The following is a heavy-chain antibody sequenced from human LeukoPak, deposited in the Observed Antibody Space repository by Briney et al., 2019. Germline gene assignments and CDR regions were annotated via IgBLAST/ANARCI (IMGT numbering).Heavy chain of an antibody. J-gene: IGHJ4*02. D-gene: IGHD1-26*01. CDR2: ISSSGNTI. CDR3: ATESGTYSGTCFDY. V-gene: IGHV3-48*01. Sequence: GGSLRLSCAASGFTFSNYNMNWVRQAPGRGLEWVSYISSSGNTIYYADSVKGRFTISRDNAKNSLYLQMNSLRAEDTAVYYCATESGTYSGTCFDYWGQGTLVTVSS. CDR1: GFTFSNYN.